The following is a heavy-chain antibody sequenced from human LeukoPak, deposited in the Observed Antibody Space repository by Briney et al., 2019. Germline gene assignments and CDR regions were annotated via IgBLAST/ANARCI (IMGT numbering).Heavy chain of an antibody. CDR2: INHSGST. CDR3: ARLSDYDYGENRDAFDI. J-gene: IGHJ3*02. V-gene: IGHV4-34*01. CDR1: GGSFSGYY. D-gene: IGHD4-17*01. Sequence: SETLSLTCAVYGGSFSGYYWSWIRQPPGKGLEWIGEINHSGSTYYNPSFKSRVTISVDRSKNQFSLKLSSVTAADTAVYYCARLSDYDYGENRDAFDIWGQGTMVTVSS.